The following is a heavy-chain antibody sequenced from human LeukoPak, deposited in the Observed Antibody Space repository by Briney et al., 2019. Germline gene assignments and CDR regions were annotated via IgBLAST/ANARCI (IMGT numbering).Heavy chain of an antibody. J-gene: IGHJ5*02. Sequence: PSETLSLTCTVSGGSISSYYWSWIRQPPGKGLEWVGDIYYSGSTNYNPSLKSRVTISVDTSKNQFSLKLSSVTAAHTAVYYCARAQRGLQLWLLWFDPWGQGTLVTVSS. D-gene: IGHD5-18*01. CDR3: ARAQRGLQLWLLWFDP. V-gene: IGHV4-59*01. CDR2: IYYSGST. CDR1: GGSISSYY.